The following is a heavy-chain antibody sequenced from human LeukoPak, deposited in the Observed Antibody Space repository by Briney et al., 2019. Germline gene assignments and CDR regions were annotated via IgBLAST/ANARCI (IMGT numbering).Heavy chain of an antibody. V-gene: IGHV1-24*01. CDR1: GYRLTEVF. J-gene: IGHJ4*02. D-gene: IGHD3-10*01. CDR3: ARDQGIGAAGFDF. Sequence: GASVKVSCKVSGYRLTEVFIHWVRQAPGEGLEWMGGFDPEEGERLYARKFQGRVTMTEDTSTDTAYMELSTLRFEDTAVYYCARDQGIGAAGFDFWGQGTLVTVSS. CDR2: FDPEEGER.